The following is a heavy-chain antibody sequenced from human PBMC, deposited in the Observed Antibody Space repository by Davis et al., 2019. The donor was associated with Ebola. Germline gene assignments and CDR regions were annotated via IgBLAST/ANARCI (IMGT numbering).Heavy chain of an antibody. D-gene: IGHD4/OR15-4a*01. Sequence: GESLKISCVASGFAFRSSSMDWVRQTPGKGLEWLAYIVSTSDTIYYADSVKGRFTISRDNAKNAVYLQMNNLRDEDTGVYYCARDGCRTFDIWGQGTTVNVSS. V-gene: IGHV3-48*02. CDR3: ARDGCRTFDI. J-gene: IGHJ3*02. CDR2: IVSTSDTI. CDR1: GFAFRSSS.